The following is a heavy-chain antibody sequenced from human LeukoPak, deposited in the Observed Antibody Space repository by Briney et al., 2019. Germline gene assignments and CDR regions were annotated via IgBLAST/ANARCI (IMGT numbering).Heavy chain of an antibody. Sequence: GGSLRLSCAASGFTFSSYEMNWVRQAPGKGGEWVSYISSSGSTIYYADSVKVRFTISRDNAKNSLYLQMNSLRAEDTAVYYCAREVGGDYWYYFDYWGQGTLVTVSS. CDR2: ISSSGSTI. CDR1: GFTFSSYE. J-gene: IGHJ4*02. V-gene: IGHV3-48*03. CDR3: AREVGGDYWYYFDY. D-gene: IGHD4-17*01.